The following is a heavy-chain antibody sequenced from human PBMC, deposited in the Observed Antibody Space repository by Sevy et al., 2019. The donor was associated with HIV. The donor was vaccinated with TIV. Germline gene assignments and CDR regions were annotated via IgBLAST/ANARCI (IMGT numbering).Heavy chain of an antibody. CDR1: GFTFDDYA. J-gene: IGHJ5*02. D-gene: IGHD2-15*01. CDR2: ITWDGGTT. Sequence: GGSLRLSCAASGFTFDDYAMHWVRQAPGKGLEWVSLITWDGGTTYYADSVKGRFTISRDNSKNSLYLQMNSLRAEDTALYYCAKGNMVVTGVWWFDPWGQGTLVTVSS. CDR3: AKGNMVVTGVWWFDP. V-gene: IGHV3-43D*03.